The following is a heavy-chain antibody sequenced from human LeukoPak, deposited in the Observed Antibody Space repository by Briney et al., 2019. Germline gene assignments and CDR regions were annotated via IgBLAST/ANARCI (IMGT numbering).Heavy chain of an antibody. CDR2: INPNSDAT. V-gene: IGHV1-2*02. D-gene: IGHD3-10*01. Sequence: GASVKVSCKASGYTFTGYYIHWVRQAPGQGLEWMGWINPNSDATSYAQNFQGRVTMTRDTSINTAYMELSRLRSDDTAVYYCARKGDGPSSSHDTLDIWGQGTMVTVSS. CDR3: ARKGDGPSSSHDTLDI. CDR1: GYTFTGYY. J-gene: IGHJ3*02.